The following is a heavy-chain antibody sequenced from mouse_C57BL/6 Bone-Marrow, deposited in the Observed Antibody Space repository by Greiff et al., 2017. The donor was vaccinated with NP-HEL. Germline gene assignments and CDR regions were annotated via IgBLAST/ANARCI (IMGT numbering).Heavy chain of an antibody. CDR1: GFTFSDYY. CDR3: ARVRTITTVVANWYFDV. CDR2: INYDGSST. D-gene: IGHD1-1*01. J-gene: IGHJ1*03. V-gene: IGHV5-16*01. Sequence: DVKLVESEGGLVQPGSSMKLSCTASGFTFSDYYMAWVRQVPEKGLEWVANINYDGSSTYYLDSLKSRFIISRDNAKNILYLQMSSLKSEDTATYYCARVRTITTVVANWYFDVWGTGTTVTVSS.